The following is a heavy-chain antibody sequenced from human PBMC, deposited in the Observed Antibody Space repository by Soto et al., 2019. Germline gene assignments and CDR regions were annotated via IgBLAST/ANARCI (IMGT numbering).Heavy chain of an antibody. CDR2: IYHSGST. CDR1: GGSISSGGYS. CDR3: ARGYYHFWSGYYTGGWFDP. Sequence: TLSLTCAVSGGSISSGGYSGSWIRQPPGKGLEGIGYIYHSGSTYYSPSLKSRVTISVDRSKNQFSLKLSSVTAADTAVYYCARGYYHFWSGYYTGGWFDPWGQGTLVTVSS. V-gene: IGHV4-30-2*01. D-gene: IGHD3-3*01. J-gene: IGHJ5*02.